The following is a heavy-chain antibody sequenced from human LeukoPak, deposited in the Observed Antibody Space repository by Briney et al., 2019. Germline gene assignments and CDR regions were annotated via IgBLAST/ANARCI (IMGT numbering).Heavy chain of an antibody. Sequence: WGSLRLSCAASGFTFSSYAMSWVRQAPGKGLEWVSAISGSGGRIYYGASVKGRFTISRDNSKNTLNLQMNSLRAEDTAVYYCATSKYSGSYWGQGTLVTVSS. CDR2: ISGSGGRI. J-gene: IGHJ4*02. CDR3: ATSKYSGSY. V-gene: IGHV3-23*01. D-gene: IGHD1-26*01. CDR1: GFTFSSYA.